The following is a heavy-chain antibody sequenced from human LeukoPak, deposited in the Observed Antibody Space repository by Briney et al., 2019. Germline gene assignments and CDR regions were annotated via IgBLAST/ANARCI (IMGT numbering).Heavy chain of an antibody. CDR2: MSGSGYYT. D-gene: IGHD3-3*01. J-gene: IGHJ6*03. CDR1: GIAFSNFA. V-gene: IGHV3-23*01. CDR3: AKMEGQRLYDYCMDV. Sequence: GGSLRLSCAASGIAFSNFAMSWVRQAPGKGLEWVSAMSGSGYYTYYVESVKGRFTISRDNSKNTLYLHMNSLRADDTAVYYRAKMEGQRLYDYCMDVWGRGTTVTVSS.